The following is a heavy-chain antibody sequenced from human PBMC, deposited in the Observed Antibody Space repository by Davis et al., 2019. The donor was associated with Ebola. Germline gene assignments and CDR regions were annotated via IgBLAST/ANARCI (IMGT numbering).Heavy chain of an antibody. CDR1: GGYISGYY. CDR2: IYHSGST. V-gene: IGHV4-38-2*02. Sequence: MPSETLSLTCTVSGGYISGYYWGWIRQPPGKGLEWIGSIYHSGSTYYNPSLKSRVTISVDTSKNQFSLKLSSVTAADTAVYYCAREGRSYDSSGYYFYYWGQGTLVTVSS. J-gene: IGHJ4*02. CDR3: AREGRSYDSSGYYFYY. D-gene: IGHD3-22*01.